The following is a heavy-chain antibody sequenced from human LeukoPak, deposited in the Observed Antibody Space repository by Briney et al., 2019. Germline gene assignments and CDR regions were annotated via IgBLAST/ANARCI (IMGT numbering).Heavy chain of an antibody. V-gene: IGHV3-48*03. CDR3: AREFRYCGYGDNFDY. CDR2: ISSSGTTT. J-gene: IGHJ4*02. Sequence: GASLRLSCAAAGFTFSNYEMNWVRQAPGKGLEWLSYISSSGTTTFYADSVKGRFNISRDNAKNSLYLQMNSLSAEDTAVYYCAREFRYCGYGDNFDYWGQGTLVTVSS. CDR1: GFTFSNYE. D-gene: IGHD4-17*01.